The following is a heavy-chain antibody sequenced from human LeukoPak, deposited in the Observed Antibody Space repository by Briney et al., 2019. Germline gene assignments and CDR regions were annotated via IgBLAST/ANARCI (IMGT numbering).Heavy chain of an antibody. CDR3: AQTGSYYDEYFQH. V-gene: IGHV4-4*09. J-gene: IGHJ1*01. CDR2: IYTSGST. D-gene: IGHD1-26*01. Sequence: PSETLSLTCTVSGGSISSYYWSWIRQPPGKGLEWIGYIYTSGSTNYNPSLKSRVTISVDTSKNQFSLKLSSVTAADTAVYYCAQTGSYYDEYFQHWGQGTLVTVSS. CDR1: GGSISSYY.